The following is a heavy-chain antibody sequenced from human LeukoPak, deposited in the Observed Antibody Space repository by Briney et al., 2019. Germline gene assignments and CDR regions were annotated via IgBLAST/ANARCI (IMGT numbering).Heavy chain of an antibody. J-gene: IGHJ4*02. CDR3: ARHGASGSYLYYFDY. CDR1: GGSFSSYY. V-gene: IGHV4-34*01. CDR2: INHSGST. Sequence: SETLSLTCSVYGGSFSSYYWSWIRQPPGKGLEWIGEINHSGSTNYNPSLKSRVTISVDTSKNQFSLKLSSVTAADTAVYFCARHGASGSYLYYFDYWGQGTLVTVSS. D-gene: IGHD1-26*01.